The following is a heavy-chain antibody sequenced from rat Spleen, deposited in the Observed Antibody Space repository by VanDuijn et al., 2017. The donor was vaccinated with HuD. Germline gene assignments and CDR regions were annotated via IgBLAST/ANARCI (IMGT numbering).Heavy chain of an antibody. Sequence: QVQLKESGPGLVQPSQTLSLTCTVSGLTHTNYHVSLVRQHPGKGLERMGVIWTGGSRAYNPLLSSRLSISRDISKSQVFLKMNSLQTEDTATYYCVRANRESYAHFDYWGQGVMVTVSS. CDR3: VRANRESYAHFDY. CDR1: GLTHTNYH. D-gene: IGHD1-12*01. CDR2: IWTGGSR. V-gene: IGHV2-43*01. J-gene: IGHJ2*01.